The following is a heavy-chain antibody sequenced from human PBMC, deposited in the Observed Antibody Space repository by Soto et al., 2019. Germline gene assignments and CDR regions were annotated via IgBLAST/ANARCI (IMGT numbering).Heavy chain of an antibody. D-gene: IGHD3-10*01. CDR3: ARDLRYYYGSGSPDY. CDR2: IPYDGSNK. J-gene: IGHJ4*02. CDR1: GFTFSSYW. Sequence: GGSLRLSCAASGFTFSSYWMSWVRQAPGKGLEWVAVIPYDGSNKYYADSVKGRFTISRDNSKNTLYLQMNSLRAEDTAVYYCARDLRYYYGSGSPDYWGQGTLVTVSS. V-gene: IGHV3-30-3*01.